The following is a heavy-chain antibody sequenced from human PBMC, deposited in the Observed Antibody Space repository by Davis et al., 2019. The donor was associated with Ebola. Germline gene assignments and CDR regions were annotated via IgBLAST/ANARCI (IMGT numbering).Heavy chain of an antibody. Sequence: GESLKISCAASGFTFSSYGMHWVRQAPGKGLEWVAVIWYVGSNKYYADSVKGRFTISRDNSKNTLYLQMNSLRAEDTAVYYCARSRVVVVPAAMTYYYYYYGMDVWGQGTTVTVSS. J-gene: IGHJ6*02. CDR2: IWYVGSNK. CDR3: ARSRVVVVPAAMTYYYYYYGMDV. D-gene: IGHD2-2*01. CDR1: GFTFSSYG. V-gene: IGHV3-33*01.